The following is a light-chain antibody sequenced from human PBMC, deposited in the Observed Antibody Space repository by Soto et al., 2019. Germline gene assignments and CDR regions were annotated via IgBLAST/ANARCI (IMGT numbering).Light chain of an antibody. Sequence: IMLRQSPDTLSLTPGERATLSCRASQSVSSSYSAWYQQKPGQAPRLLIYGASNRATGIPDRFSGSGSGTDFTLTISRLEPEDFAVYYCQHYGSSPTFGLGTKVDI. J-gene: IGKJ1*01. CDR3: QHYGSSPT. CDR1: QSVSSSY. V-gene: IGKV3-20*01. CDR2: GAS.